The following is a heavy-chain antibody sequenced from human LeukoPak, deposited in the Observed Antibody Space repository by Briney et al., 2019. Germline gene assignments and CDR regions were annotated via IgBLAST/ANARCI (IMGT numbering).Heavy chain of an antibody. Sequence: SETLSLTRTVSGGSISSYYWSWIRQPAGKGLEWIGRIYTSGSTNYNSSLKSRVTMSVDTSKNQFSLKLSSVTAADTAVYYCARGPLRYFDWLPIDYWGQGTLVTVSS. CDR2: IYTSGST. CDR1: GGSISSYY. D-gene: IGHD3-9*01. J-gene: IGHJ4*02. V-gene: IGHV4-4*07. CDR3: ARGPLRYFDWLPIDY.